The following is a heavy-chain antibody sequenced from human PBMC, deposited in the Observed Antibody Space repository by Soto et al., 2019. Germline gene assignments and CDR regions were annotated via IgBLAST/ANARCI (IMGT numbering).Heavy chain of an antibody. D-gene: IGHD6-13*01. V-gene: IGHV4-34*01. CDR2: INHSGST. CDR3: ARGRYSSSWYETGRFDY. CDR1: GGSFSGYY. Sequence: QVQLQQWGAGLLKPSETLSLTCAVYGGSFSGYYWSWIRHPPGKGLEWIGEINHSGSTNYNPSLKSRVTISVDTSKNQFSLKLSSVTAADTAVYYCARGRYSSSWYETGRFDYWGQGTLVTVSS. J-gene: IGHJ4*02.